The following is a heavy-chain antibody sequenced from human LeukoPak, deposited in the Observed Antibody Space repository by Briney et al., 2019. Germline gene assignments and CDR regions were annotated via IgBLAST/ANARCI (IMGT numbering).Heavy chain of an antibody. Sequence: GGSLRLSCAASGFTFSSSAMSWVRQAPGKGLEWVSTISGSDSSTHYADSVKGRFTISRDNSKNTLYLQMNSLRAEDTAVYYCAKVSAVAGWDYWGQGTLVTVSS. CDR1: GFTFSSSA. J-gene: IGHJ4*02. CDR3: AKVSAVAGWDY. D-gene: IGHD6-19*01. V-gene: IGHV3-23*01. CDR2: ISGSDSST.